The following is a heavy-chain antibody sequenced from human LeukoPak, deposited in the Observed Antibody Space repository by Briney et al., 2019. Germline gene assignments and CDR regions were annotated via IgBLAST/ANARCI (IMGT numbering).Heavy chain of an antibody. V-gene: IGHV4-34*01. CDR1: GGSFSGYY. D-gene: IGHD1-26*01. CDR2: INHSGST. J-gene: IGHJ4*02. CDR3: ARGGVGVTTRY. Sequence: SETLSLTCAVYGGSFSGYYWSSICQPPGKGLEWIGEINHSGSTTYTPSLKSRVTISVDTSKNQFSLNLSSVTAADTAVYYCARGGVGVTTRYWGQGTLVTVSS.